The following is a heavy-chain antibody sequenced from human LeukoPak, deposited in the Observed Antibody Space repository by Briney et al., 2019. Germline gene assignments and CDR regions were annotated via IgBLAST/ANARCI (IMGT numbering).Heavy chain of an antibody. J-gene: IGHJ4*02. V-gene: IGHV3-23*01. Sequence: SGGSQRLSCAASGFTLSSYAMSWVRQAPGKGLEWVSAISGSGGSTYYADSVKGRFTISRDNSKNTLYLQMNSLRAEDTAVYYCAKARLWFGERYYFDYWGQGTLVTVSS. D-gene: IGHD3-10*01. CDR3: AKARLWFGERYYFDY. CDR1: GFTLSSYA. CDR2: ISGSGGST.